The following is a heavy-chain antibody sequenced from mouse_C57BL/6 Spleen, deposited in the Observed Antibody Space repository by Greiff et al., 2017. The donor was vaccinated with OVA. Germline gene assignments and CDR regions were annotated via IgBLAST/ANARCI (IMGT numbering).Heavy chain of an antibody. CDR2: IYPGSGNP. J-gene: IGHJ2*01. D-gene: IGHD1-1*02. Sequence: QVQLQQSGAELVRPGASVKLSCKASGYTFTDYYINWVKQRPGQGLEWIARIYPGSGNPYYNEKFKGKATLTADKSSSTAYMQLSSLESEDSAFYSCARWGYGNYFDYWGQGTTLTVSS. V-gene: IGHV1-76*01. CDR3: ARWGYGNYFDY. CDR1: GYTFTDYY.